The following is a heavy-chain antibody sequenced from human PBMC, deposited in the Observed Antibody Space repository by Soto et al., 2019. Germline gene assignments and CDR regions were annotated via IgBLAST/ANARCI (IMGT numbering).Heavy chain of an antibody. CDR2: MYIGGEI. CDR3: VSRIPSWVFDY. CDR1: GFTVNTNY. D-gene: IGHD3-16*01. Sequence: DGSLRLSCLVSGFTVNTNYMYWVRQAPGRGLVWVSAMYIGGEIHYAHSVKGQLTISRDTSENNLYLRMDKLRVADTAVHFCVSRIPSWVFDYWGQGTLVTVSS. V-gene: IGHV3-53*01. J-gene: IGHJ4*01.